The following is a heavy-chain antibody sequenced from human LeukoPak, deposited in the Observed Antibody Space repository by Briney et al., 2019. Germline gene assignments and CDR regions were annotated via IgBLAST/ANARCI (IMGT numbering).Heavy chain of an antibody. V-gene: IGHV3-23*01. CDR3: ANDYSNYLDY. D-gene: IGHD4-11*01. CDR2: ISGSGGST. CDR1: GFTFSTYA. J-gene: IGHJ4*02. Sequence: PGGSLRLSCAASGFTFSTYAMSWVRQAXXXXXEWVSGISGSGGSTYYADSVKGRFTISRDNSKNTLYLQMNSLRAEDTAVYYCANDYSNYLDYWGQGTLVTVSS.